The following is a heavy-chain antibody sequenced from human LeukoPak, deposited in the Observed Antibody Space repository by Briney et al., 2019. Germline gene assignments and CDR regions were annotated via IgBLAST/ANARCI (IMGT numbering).Heavy chain of an antibody. CDR2: IYGGGST. D-gene: IGHD6-19*01. Sequence: GGSLRLSCAATGLSVSSNFMSWVRQAPGKGLEWVSVIYGGGSTYYADSVKGRLTISRDTPKNTLYLQMNSLRVEDTAVYYCARWPVGWYGEESWRQGPLVTVPS. V-gene: IGHV3-53*01. CDR1: GLSVSSNF. J-gene: IGHJ5*02. CDR3: ARWPVGWYGEES.